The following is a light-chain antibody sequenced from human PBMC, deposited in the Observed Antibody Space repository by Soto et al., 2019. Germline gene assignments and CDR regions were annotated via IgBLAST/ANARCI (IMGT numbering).Light chain of an antibody. Sequence: DMQMTQSPSSLSASVGDRVTITCRASQAIRNDLAWYQQRPGKAPKLLIYAASTLQSGVPSSFSGSGSGTEFTLTISSLQPEDFATYYCQQLQTYPITFGQGTRLEIK. CDR2: AAS. CDR3: QQLQTYPIT. V-gene: IGKV1-17*01. CDR1: QAIRND. J-gene: IGKJ5*01.